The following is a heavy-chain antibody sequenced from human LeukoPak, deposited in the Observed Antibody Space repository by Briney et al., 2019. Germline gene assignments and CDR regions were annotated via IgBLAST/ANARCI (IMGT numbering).Heavy chain of an antibody. D-gene: IGHD2-15*01. CDR3: NRPSCGDAPYVDY. Sequence: PGGSLRLSCAASGFTFSGSAMHWVRQASGKGLEWVGRIRSKANSYATVYAASVKGRFTISRDDSKNTAYLQMNSLKTEDTGVYYCNRPSCGDAPYVDYWGQGTLVTVSS. CDR2: IRSKANSYAT. V-gene: IGHV3-73*01. J-gene: IGHJ4*02. CDR1: GFTFSGSA.